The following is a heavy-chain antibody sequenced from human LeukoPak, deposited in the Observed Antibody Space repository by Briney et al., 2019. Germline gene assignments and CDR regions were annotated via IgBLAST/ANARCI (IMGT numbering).Heavy chain of an antibody. CDR1: GGTFSSYA. V-gene: IGHV1-18*01. CDR2: ISVYNGNT. J-gene: IGHJ4*02. D-gene: IGHD3-10*01. CDR3: AREDLVRGLIGPDY. Sequence: ASVTVSCTASGGTFSSYAISWVRQAPGQGLEWMGRISVYNGNTKYAEKFQGRVSMTTDTSTSTAYMELRSLGSDDTAVYYCAREDLVRGLIGPDYWGQGTLVTVSS.